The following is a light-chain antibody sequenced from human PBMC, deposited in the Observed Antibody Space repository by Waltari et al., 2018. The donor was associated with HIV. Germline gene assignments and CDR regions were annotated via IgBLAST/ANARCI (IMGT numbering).Light chain of an antibody. CDR1: RSTIGAGYF. J-gene: IGLJ2*01. CDR2: SDI. V-gene: IGLV1-40*01. CDR3: QSYDSSLRASV. Sequence: QSALTQPPSVSGAPGQRVTISCTGNRSTIGAGYFVHWYQHLPRTAPKLLVYSDINRPSGVPDRFSGSKSGTSASLVITGLQAEDEADYYCQSYDSSLRASVFGGGTKLTVL.